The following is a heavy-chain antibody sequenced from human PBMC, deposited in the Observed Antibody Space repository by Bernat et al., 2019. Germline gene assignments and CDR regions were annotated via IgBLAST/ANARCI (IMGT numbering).Heavy chain of an antibody. CDR1: GASIAGGSYH. D-gene: IGHD2-21*01. Sequence: QLQLQESGPRLVEPSQTLSLACTVTGASIAGGSYHWSWVRQYPGKGLEWIGEIYHSGTTNYNPSLKTRVAISVDKSKSHISLNLTSVTAADTAVYFCARALGFARQYDYWGQGILVTVSS. CDR3: ARALGFARQYDY. J-gene: IGHJ4*02. V-gene: IGHV4-31*03. CDR2: IYHSGTT.